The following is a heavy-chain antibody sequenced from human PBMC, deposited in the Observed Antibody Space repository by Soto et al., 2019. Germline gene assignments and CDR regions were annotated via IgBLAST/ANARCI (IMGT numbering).Heavy chain of an antibody. V-gene: IGHV1-69*01. D-gene: IGHD6-13*01. J-gene: IGHJ3*02. CDR2: IIPIFGTA. CDR1: GGTFSSYA. Sequence: SVKVSFNASGGTFSSYAISLVRHAPGQGLEWMGGIIPIFGTANYAQKFQGRVTITADESTSTAYMELSSMRSEDTAVYYCARDMAAAYAFDIWGQGTMVTVSS. CDR3: ARDMAAAYAFDI.